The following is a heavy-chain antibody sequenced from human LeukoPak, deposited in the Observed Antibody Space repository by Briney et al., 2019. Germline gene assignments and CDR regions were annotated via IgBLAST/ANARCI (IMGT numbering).Heavy chain of an antibody. J-gene: IGHJ4*02. CDR2: ISYDGSNK. CDR3: ARGLGFYSSGWHDY. V-gene: IGHV3-30-3*01. CDR1: GFTFSSYA. D-gene: IGHD6-19*01. Sequence: PGRSLRLSCAASGFTFSSYAMHWVRQAPGKGLEWVAVISYDGSNKYYADSVKGRFTISRDNSKNTLYLQMNSLRAEDTAVYYCARGLGFYSSGWHDYWGQGTLVTVSS.